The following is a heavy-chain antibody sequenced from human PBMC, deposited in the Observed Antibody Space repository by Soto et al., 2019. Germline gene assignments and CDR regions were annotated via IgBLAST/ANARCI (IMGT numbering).Heavy chain of an antibody. CDR3: ATRRGYSFFYYFDY. CDR2: FDPEDGET. J-gene: IGHJ4*02. D-gene: IGHD5-18*01. CDR1: GYTLTELS. V-gene: IGHV1-24*01. Sequence: ASVKVSCKVSGYTLTELSMHWVRQAPGKGLEWMGGFDPEDGETIYAQKFQGRVTMTEDTSTDTAYMELSSLRSEDTAVYYWATRRGYSFFYYFDYWGQGTLVTVSS.